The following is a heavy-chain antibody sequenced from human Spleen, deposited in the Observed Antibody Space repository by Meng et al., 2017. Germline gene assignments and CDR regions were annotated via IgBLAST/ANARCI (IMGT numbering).Heavy chain of an antibody. CDR2: INHSGST. Sequence: SQTLSLTCAVYGGSFSGYYWSWIRQPPGKGLEWIGEINHSGSTNYNPSLESRATISVDTSQNNLSLKLSSVTAADSAVYYCARGEGYYAMGVWGQGTTVTVSS. J-gene: IGHJ6*02. CDR3: ARGEGYYAMGV. V-gene: IGHV4-34*01. CDR1: GGSFSGYY.